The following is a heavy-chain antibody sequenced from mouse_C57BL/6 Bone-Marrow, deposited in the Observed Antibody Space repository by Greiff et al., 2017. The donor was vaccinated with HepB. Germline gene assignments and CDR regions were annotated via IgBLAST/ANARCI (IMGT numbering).Heavy chain of an antibody. D-gene: IGHD1-1*01. Sequence: EVQLVESGPVLVKPGASVKMSCKASGYTFTDYYMNWVKQSHGKSLEWIGVINPYNGGTSYNQKFKGKATLTVDKSSSTAYMELNSLTSEDSAVYYCARTHYYGSSYGYFDYWGQGTTLTVSS. J-gene: IGHJ2*01. CDR1: GYTFTDYY. CDR2: INPYNGGT. CDR3: ARTHYYGSSYGYFDY. V-gene: IGHV1-19*01.